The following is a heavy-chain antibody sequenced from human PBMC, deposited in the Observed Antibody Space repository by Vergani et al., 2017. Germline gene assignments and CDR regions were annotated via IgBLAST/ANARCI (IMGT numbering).Heavy chain of an antibody. CDR3: ARPFDIVVVPAANQPGPGAFDI. J-gene: IGHJ3*02. D-gene: IGHD2-2*01. CDR1: GYSFTSYW. V-gene: IGHV5-51*01. CDR2: IYPGDSDT. Sequence: EVQLVQSGAEVKKPGESLKISCKGSGYSFTSYWIGWVRQMPGKGLEWMGIIYPGDSDTSYSPSFQGQVTISADKSISTAYLQWSSLKASDTAMYYCARPFDIVVVPAANQPGPGAFDIWGQGTMVTVSS.